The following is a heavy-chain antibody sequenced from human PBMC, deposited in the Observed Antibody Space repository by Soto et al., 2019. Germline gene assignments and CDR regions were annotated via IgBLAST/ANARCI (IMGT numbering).Heavy chain of an antibody. D-gene: IGHD5-12*01. Sequence: GGSLRLSCAASGFTFSSYAMSWVRQAPGKGLEWVSSISGIGHSTYYADSVKGRFTISRDNSKNTLFLQMSSLRAEDTAVYYCAKRIMATIGHLDSWGQGTLVTVSS. CDR1: GFTFSSYA. V-gene: IGHV3-23*01. CDR2: ISGIGHST. CDR3: AKRIMATIGHLDS. J-gene: IGHJ4*02.